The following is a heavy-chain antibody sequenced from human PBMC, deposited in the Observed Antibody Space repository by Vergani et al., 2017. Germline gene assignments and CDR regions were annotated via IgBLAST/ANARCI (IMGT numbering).Heavy chain of an antibody. CDR2: IYHSGST. CDR1: GYSISSGYY. CDR3: ARLRLEDSGYDFGGMDV. V-gene: IGHV4-38-2*01. J-gene: IGHJ6*02. Sequence: QVQLEESGPGLVKPSETLSLTCAVSGYSISSGYYWGWIRQPPGKGLEWIGSIYHSGSTNYNPSLKSRVTISVDTSKNQFSLKLSSVTAADTAVYYCARLRLEDSGYDFGGMDVWGQGP. D-gene: IGHD5-12*01.